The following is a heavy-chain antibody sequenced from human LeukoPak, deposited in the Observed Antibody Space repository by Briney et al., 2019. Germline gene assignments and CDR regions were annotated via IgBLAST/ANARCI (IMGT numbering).Heavy chain of an antibody. D-gene: IGHD3-10*01. Sequence: GGSLRLSCTVSGFTLSVSGTHWVRQTPGKALEWVAVIWHDGSKVYYTDSVKGRFDVSRDISKNTLYLQMDSLRAEDTAVYFCVKEGANFGKLLQIWGQGTLVTVS. J-gene: IGHJ4*02. V-gene: IGHV3-33*06. CDR2: IWHDGSKV. CDR3: VKEGANFGKLLQI. CDR1: GFTLSVSG.